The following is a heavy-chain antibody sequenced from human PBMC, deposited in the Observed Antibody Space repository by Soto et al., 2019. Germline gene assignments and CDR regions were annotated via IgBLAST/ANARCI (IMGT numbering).Heavy chain of an antibody. CDR3: TRTSSSSGTYAFDI. V-gene: IGHV4-30-4*01. Sequence: QVQLQESGPGLVKPSQTLSLTCTVSGGSISSGDYYWSWIRQPPGKGLEWIGYIYYSGSTYYTPSLKSRVTISVDTSKNQFSLKLSSVTAADTAVYYCTRTSSSSGTYAFDIWGQGTMVTVSS. CDR2: IYYSGST. CDR1: GGSISSGDYY. J-gene: IGHJ3*02. D-gene: IGHD6-6*01.